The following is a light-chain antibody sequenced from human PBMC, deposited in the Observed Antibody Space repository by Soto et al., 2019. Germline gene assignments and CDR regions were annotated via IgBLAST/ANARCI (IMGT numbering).Light chain of an antibody. CDR3: QQYNNWPWT. CDR2: GAS. V-gene: IGKV3-15*01. CDR1: QSVSSN. Sequence: EIVTTQSPATGSVSPGERVTLSCRASQSVSSNLAWYQHKLGQAPRLLIYGASTRATGIPARFSGSGSGTEFTLTISSLQSEDFAVYYCQQYNNWPWTFGQGTKVDIK. J-gene: IGKJ1*01.